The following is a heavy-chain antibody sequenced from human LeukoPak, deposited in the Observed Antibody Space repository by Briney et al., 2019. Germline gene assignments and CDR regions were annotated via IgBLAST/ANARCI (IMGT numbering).Heavy chain of an antibody. CDR2: ISYDGSNK. Sequence: GGSLRLSCVVSGFTFSSYVMHWVRQAPGKGLEWVAVISYDGSNKYYADSVKGRFTISRDNSKNTLYLQMNSLRAEDTAVYYCAKDLVVGATMPGAFDIWGQGTMVTVSS. CDR3: AKDLVVGATMPGAFDI. V-gene: IGHV3-30*18. CDR1: GFTFSSYV. J-gene: IGHJ3*02. D-gene: IGHD1-26*01.